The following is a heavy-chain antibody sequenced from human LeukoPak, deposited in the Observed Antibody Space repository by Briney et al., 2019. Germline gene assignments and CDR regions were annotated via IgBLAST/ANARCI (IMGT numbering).Heavy chain of an antibody. Sequence: GGSLRLSCAASGFTFGNYWMSCVRQAPGKGLEWVSAISGSGGSTYYADSVKGRFTISRDNSKNTLYLQMNSLRAEDTAVYYCARDPQFPDNYYYYMDVWGKGTTVTISS. V-gene: IGHV3-23*01. J-gene: IGHJ6*03. CDR1: GFTFGNYW. CDR3: ARDPQFPDNYYYYMDV. CDR2: ISGSGGST. D-gene: IGHD1-14*01.